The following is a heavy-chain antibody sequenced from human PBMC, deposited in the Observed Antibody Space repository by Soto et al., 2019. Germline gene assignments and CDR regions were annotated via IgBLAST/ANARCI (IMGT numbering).Heavy chain of an antibody. D-gene: IGHD1-26*01. V-gene: IGHV3-23*01. CDR3: AKDGPYSGNYYYFEH. J-gene: IGHJ4*02. Sequence: PXGSLRLSCTASGFTFNSYVMFWVRQAPGKGLEWVSSISGGGGSTYYADSVKGRFTISRDSSKNTLYLQMNSLTAEDTAVYYCAKDGPYSGNYYYFEHWGQGTLVTVSS. CDR2: ISGGGGST. CDR1: GFTFNSYV.